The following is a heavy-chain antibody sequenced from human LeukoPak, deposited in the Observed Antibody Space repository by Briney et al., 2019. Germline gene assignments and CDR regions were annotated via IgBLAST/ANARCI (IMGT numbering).Heavy chain of an antibody. CDR3: ARLTATETDY. D-gene: IGHD6-25*01. V-gene: IGHV4-39*07. CDR1: GGSISSSTYS. Sequence: PSETLSLTCTVSGGSISSSTYSWGWIRQPPGNGLEWIGSMYYSGSTYYNPSLKSRFTISVDTSKNQFSLKLSSVTAADTAVYYCARLTATETDYWGQGTLVTVSS. CDR2: MYYSGST. J-gene: IGHJ4*02.